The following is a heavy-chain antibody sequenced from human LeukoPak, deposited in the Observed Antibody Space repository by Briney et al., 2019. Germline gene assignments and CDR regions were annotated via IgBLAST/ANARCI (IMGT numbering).Heavy chain of an antibody. Sequence: GGSLRLSCAASGFTFSSYEMNWVRQAPGKGLEWVSYISSSGSTIYYADSVKGRFTISRDNAKNSLYLQMNSLRAEDTAVYYCARIEVKVYYDILTGYYNGYWGQGTLVTVSS. CDR1: GFTFSSYE. CDR3: ARIEVKVYYDILTGYYNGY. V-gene: IGHV3-48*03. D-gene: IGHD3-9*01. J-gene: IGHJ4*02. CDR2: ISSSGSTI.